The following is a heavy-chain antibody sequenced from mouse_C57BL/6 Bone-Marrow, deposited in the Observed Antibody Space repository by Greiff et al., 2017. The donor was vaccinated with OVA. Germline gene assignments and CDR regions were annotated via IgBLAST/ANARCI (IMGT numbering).Heavy chain of an antibody. CDR2: ISSGGSYT. CDR1: GFTFSSYG. Sequence: EVKLVESGGDLVKPGGSLKLSCAASGFTFSSYGMSWVRQTPDKRLEWVATISSGGSYTYYPDSVKGRFPISRDNAKNTLYLQMSSLKSEDTAMYYCARHEAYWGQGTLVTVSA. CDR3: ARHEAY. V-gene: IGHV5-6*01. J-gene: IGHJ3*01.